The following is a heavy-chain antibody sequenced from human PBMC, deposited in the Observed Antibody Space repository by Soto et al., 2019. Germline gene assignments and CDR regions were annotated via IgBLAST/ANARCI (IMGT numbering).Heavy chain of an antibody. Sequence: QMQLVQSGPEVKKPGTSVKVSCKASGFTFTSYAMKWVRQARGQRLEWIGWIVGGSGNTNYAQKFQERVTITSDRSTSKAYRELSSLRSEDTAVYYCSADRFSPPGGMDVWGQGTTVTVSS. CDR1: GFTFTSYA. J-gene: IGHJ6*02. CDR2: IVGGSGNT. D-gene: IGHD3-10*01. V-gene: IGHV1-58*02. CDR3: SADRFSPPGGMDV.